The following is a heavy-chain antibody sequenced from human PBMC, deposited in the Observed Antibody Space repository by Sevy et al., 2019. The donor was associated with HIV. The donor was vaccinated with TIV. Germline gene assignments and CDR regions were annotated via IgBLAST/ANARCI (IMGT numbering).Heavy chain of an antibody. J-gene: IGHJ6*02. V-gene: IGHV3-7*01. CDR1: GFTFSSHW. CDR2: IKQDGSEK. D-gene: IGHD6-13*01. Sequence: GGSLRLSCAASGFTFSSHWMSWVRQAPGKGLEWVANIKQDGSEKYYVDSVKGRFTISRDNAKNSLSLQMNSLRAEDTAVYYCARDTGGIGMDVWGQGTMVTVSS. CDR3: ARDTGGIGMDV.